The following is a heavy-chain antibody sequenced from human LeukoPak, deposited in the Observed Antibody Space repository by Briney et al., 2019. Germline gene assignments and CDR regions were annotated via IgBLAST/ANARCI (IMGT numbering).Heavy chain of an antibody. J-gene: IGHJ4*02. CDR1: GFTFDDYA. D-gene: IGHD6-6*01. V-gene: IGHV3-9*01. CDR3: AKSSNFDY. Sequence: GGSLRLSCAASGFTFDDYAMHWVRQAPGKGLEWVSGISWNSGSIGYADSVKGRFTISRDNAKNSLYLQMNSLRAEDTALYYCAKSSNFDYWGQGTLVTVPS. CDR2: ISWNSGSI.